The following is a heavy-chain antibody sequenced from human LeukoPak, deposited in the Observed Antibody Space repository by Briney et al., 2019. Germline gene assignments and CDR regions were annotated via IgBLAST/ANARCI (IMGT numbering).Heavy chain of an antibody. J-gene: IGHJ5*02. Sequence: PSETLSLTCTVSVGSISSYYWSWIRQPAGKGLEWIGRIHTGGSTNYNPSLKSRVTMSADTSKNQFSLKLSSVTAADTAVYYCAKDINTVGVVRWFDPWGQGTLVTVSS. CDR1: VGSISSYY. D-gene: IGHD1-26*01. CDR2: IHTGGST. CDR3: AKDINTVGVVRWFDP. V-gene: IGHV4-4*07.